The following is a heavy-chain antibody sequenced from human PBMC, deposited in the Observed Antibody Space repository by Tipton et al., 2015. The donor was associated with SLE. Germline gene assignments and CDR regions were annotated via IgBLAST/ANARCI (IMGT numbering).Heavy chain of an antibody. Sequence: SLRLSCAASGFTFSSYAMHWVRQAPGKGLEWVAVISYDGSNKYYADSVKGRFTISRDNSKNTLYLQMNSLRAEDTAVYYCAKGPYSSSAEYFQHWGQGTLVTVSS. CDR3: AKGPYSSSAEYFQH. D-gene: IGHD6-6*01. CDR2: ISYDGSNK. J-gene: IGHJ1*01. V-gene: IGHV3-30-3*01. CDR1: GFTFSSYA.